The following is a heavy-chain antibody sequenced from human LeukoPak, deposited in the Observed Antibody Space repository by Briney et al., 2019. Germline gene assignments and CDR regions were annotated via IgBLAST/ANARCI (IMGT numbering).Heavy chain of an antibody. CDR2: IIPIFGTA. CDR1: GGTFISYA. Sequence: SVKASCKASGGTFISYAISWVRQAPGQGLEWMGGIIPIFGTANYAQKFQGRVTITADESTSTAYMELSSLRSEDTAVYYCARATVGTWGIAAAGNNWFDPWGQGTLVTVSS. D-gene: IGHD6-13*01. J-gene: IGHJ5*02. CDR3: ARATVGTWGIAAAGNNWFDP. V-gene: IGHV1-69*01.